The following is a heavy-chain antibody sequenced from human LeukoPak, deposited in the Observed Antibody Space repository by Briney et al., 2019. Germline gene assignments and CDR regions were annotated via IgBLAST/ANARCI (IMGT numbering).Heavy chain of an antibody. CDR3: ARSYSGASYFDS. CDR2: INHSGST. J-gene: IGHJ4*02. V-gene: IGHV4-34*01. Sequence: PSETLSLTCAVCGGSFRGYYWSWIRQPPGKGLEWIGEINHSGSTNYNPSLKSRVTISVDTSKNQFSLKLSSVTAADTAVFHCARSYSGASYFDSWGQGTLVTVSS. CDR1: GGSFRGYY. D-gene: IGHD3-10*01.